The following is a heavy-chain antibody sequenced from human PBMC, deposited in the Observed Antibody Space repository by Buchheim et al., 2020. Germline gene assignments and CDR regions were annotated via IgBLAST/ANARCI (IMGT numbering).Heavy chain of an antibody. V-gene: IGHV3-48*03. CDR2: ISSSGNTI. CDR3: ARAARPSGAYYYMDV. CDR1: GFIFSSFE. J-gene: IGHJ6*03. D-gene: IGHD6-6*01. Sequence: EVQVVESGGGLVQPGGSLRLSCAASGFIFSSFEMNWVRQAPGKGLDWVSYISSSGNTIYYADSVKGRFTISRDNAKKSLYLQMNSLRAEDTAVYYCARAARPSGAYYYMDVWGKGTT.